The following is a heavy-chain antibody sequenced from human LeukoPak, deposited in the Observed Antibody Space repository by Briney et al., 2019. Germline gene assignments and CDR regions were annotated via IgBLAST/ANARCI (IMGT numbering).Heavy chain of an antibody. D-gene: IGHD2-15*01. CDR1: GGTFSNYV. Sequence: SVKVSCKDSGGTFSNYVISWVRQAPGQGLEWMGGIIPIFKTTNYAQKFQDRVTITADESTSTAYMELSSLRSEDTAVYYCASSRGYCSGGTCDYYYYMDVWGKGTTVTISS. CDR3: ASSRGYCSGGTCDYYYYMDV. CDR2: IIPIFKTT. V-gene: IGHV1-69*13. J-gene: IGHJ6*03.